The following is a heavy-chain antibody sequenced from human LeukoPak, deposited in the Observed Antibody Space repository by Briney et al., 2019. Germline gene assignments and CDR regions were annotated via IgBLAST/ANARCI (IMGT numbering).Heavy chain of an antibody. CDR2: IYYSGST. Sequence: PSETLSLTCTVSGGSISSYYWNWIRQPPGKGLEWIGYIYYSGSTEYNPSLKSRVTISVDRFKNQFSLKLSSVTAADTAVYYCARGANYDYVWGSYRYPTPRGVFMEDWGQGTLVTVSS. D-gene: IGHD3-16*02. V-gene: IGHV4-59*12. CDR1: GGSISSYY. J-gene: IGHJ4*02. CDR3: ARGANYDYVWGSYRYPTPRGVFMED.